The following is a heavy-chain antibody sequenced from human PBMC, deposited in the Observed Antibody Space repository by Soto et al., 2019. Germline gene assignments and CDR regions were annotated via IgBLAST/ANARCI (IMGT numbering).Heavy chain of an antibody. D-gene: IGHD7-27*01. Sequence: QVQLQESGPGLVKPSQTLSLTCTVSGGSISSGGYYWSWISQHPGKGLEWIGYIYYNGDTYYNPSLKSRVSISIDTSKNQFSLRLTSVTAADTAVYYCARSHRDNWGSPDYFDYWGQGTLVTVSS. CDR3: ARSHRDNWGSPDYFDY. CDR1: GGSISSGGYY. V-gene: IGHV4-31*03. J-gene: IGHJ4*02. CDR2: IYYNGDT.